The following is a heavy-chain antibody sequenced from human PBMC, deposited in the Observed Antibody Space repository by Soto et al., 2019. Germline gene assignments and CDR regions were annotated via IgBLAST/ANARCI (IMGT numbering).Heavy chain of an antibody. CDR3: AKGGLDYADYSRIPY. D-gene: IGHD4-17*01. CDR1: GFTFSSYG. CDR2: ISYDGSNK. V-gene: IGHV3-30*18. Sequence: GSLRLSCAASGFTFSSYGMHWVRQAPGKGLEWVAVISYDGSNKYYADSVKGRFTISRDNSKNTLYLQMNSLRAEDTAVYYCAKGGLDYADYSRIPYWTQW. J-gene: IGHJ4*03.